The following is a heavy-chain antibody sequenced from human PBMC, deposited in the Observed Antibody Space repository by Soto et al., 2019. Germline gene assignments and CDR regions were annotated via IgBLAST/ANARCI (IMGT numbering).Heavy chain of an antibody. CDR3: AKGAPVTMRGGYYYYAMDV. CDR1: GFTFTSYG. CDR2: ISYDGSNK. Sequence: GGSLRLSCAASGFTFTSYGMHWVRQAPGKGLEWVAVISYDGSNKYYADSVKGRFTISRDNSKNTLYLQMNSLRAEDTAVYYYAKGAPVTMRGGYYYYAMDVWGQGTTVTVSS. D-gene: IGHD3-22*01. V-gene: IGHV3-30*18. J-gene: IGHJ6*02.